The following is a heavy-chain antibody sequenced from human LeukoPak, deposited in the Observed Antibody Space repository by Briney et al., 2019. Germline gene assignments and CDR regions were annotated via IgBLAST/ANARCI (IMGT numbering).Heavy chain of an antibody. J-gene: IGHJ5*02. CDR3: ARRRGKWDVNRFDP. D-gene: IGHD1-26*01. CDR2: LYYDGRT. CDR1: GDSVNSSNYY. V-gene: IGHV4-39*01. Sequence: SETLSLTCTVFGDSVNSSNYYWAWFRQPPGKGLDWIGSLYYDGRTYYSPSLESRVTVSVDTSKNQFALKLTSVTAADTAVYYCARRRGKWDVNRFDPWGPGTLVTVSS.